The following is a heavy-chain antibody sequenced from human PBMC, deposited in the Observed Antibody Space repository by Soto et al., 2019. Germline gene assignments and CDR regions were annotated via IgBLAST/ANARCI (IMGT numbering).Heavy chain of an antibody. CDR3: ARREARWCRDYYYYYYMDV. CDR1: GYTFTGYY. Sequence: ASVKVSCKASGYTFTGYYMHWVRQAPGQGLEWMGWINPNSGGTNYAQKFQGWVTMTRDTSISTAYMELSRLRSDDTDVYYCARREARWCRDYYYYYYMDVWGKGSTVTVSS. V-gene: IGHV1-2*04. J-gene: IGHJ6*03. CDR2: INPNSGGT. D-gene: IGHD6-6*01.